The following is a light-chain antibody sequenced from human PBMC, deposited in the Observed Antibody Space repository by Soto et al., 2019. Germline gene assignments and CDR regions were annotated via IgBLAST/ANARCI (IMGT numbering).Light chain of an antibody. Sequence: QSALTQPASVSGSPGQSITISCTAASTDVGSYNIVSWYQQHPGKAPKLIIYEGTNRPSGVSSRFSASKSGNTASLTISGLQADDEADYYCCSYGGINSFYVFGTGTKVTVL. CDR3: CSYGGINSFYV. V-gene: IGLV2-23*01. J-gene: IGLJ1*01. CDR2: EGT. CDR1: STDVGSYNI.